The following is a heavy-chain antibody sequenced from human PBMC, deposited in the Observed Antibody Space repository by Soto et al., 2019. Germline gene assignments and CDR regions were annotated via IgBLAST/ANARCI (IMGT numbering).Heavy chain of an antibody. V-gene: IGHV4-59*03. Sequence: QVQLQESGPGLVKPSETLSLTCTVSGGSISSYYWNWIRQPPGKGLEWIGYSYNSGNTNYNPSLSSRVTISVDTSNNQFSLKLTSVTAADTAVYYCAAPPRYWGQGTLGTVSS. D-gene: IGHD6-6*01. J-gene: IGHJ4*02. CDR3: AAPPRY. CDR2: SYNSGNT. CDR1: GGSISSYY.